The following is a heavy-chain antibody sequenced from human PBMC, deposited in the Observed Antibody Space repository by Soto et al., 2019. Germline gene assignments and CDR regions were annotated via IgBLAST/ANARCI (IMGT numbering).Heavy chain of an antibody. CDR3: ASLRFLEWLRGNNWFDP. V-gene: IGHV4-39*01. CDR1: GGSISSSSYY. D-gene: IGHD3-3*01. CDR2: IYYSGST. J-gene: IGHJ5*02. Sequence: SETLSLTCTVSGGSISSSSYYWGWIRQPPGKGLEWIGSIYYSGSTYYNPSLKSRVTISVDTSKNQFSLKLSSVTAADTAVYYCASLRFLEWLRGNNWFDPWGQGTLVTVSS.